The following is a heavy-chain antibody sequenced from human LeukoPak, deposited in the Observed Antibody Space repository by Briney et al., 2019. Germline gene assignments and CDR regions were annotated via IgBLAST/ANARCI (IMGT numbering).Heavy chain of an antibody. CDR3: VRLRYTYGKNFDC. D-gene: IGHD5-18*01. CDR1: GFTFKGYW. CDR2: IQQDGSEK. V-gene: IGHV3-7*01. J-gene: IGHJ4*02. Sequence: GRSLRLSCAASGFTFKGYWMSWVRQAPGKGLEWVANIQQDGSEKKYVDSVKGRFTISRDNAKNSLYLQMDSLRAEDTAVYYCVRLRYTYGKNFDCWGQATLVTVSS.